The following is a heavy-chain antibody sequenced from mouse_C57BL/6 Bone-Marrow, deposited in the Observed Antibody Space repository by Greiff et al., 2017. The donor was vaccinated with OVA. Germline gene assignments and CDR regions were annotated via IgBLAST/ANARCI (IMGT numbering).Heavy chain of an antibody. CDR1: GYTFTSYW. CDR2: IDPSDSYT. D-gene: IGHD1-1*01. Sequence: QVQLQQPGAELVKPGASVKLSCKASGYTFTSYWMQWVKQRPGQGLEWIGEIDPSDSYTNYNQKFKGKATLTVDTSSSTAYMQLSSLTSEDSAVYYCAREGFYYYGSSWFAYCGQGTLVTVSA. V-gene: IGHV1-50*01. J-gene: IGHJ3*01. CDR3: AREGFYYYGSSWFAY.